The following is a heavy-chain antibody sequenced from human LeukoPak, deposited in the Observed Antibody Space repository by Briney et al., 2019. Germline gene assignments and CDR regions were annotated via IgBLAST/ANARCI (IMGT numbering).Heavy chain of an antibody. CDR3: AKHTGVATIIYWYFDL. V-gene: IGHV3-23*01. D-gene: IGHD5-12*01. J-gene: IGHJ2*01. CDR1: GITFSSYA. CDR2: ISDSGGST. Sequence: QPGGSLRLSCAASGITFSSYAMSWVRQAPGKGLEWVSGISDSGGSTYYADSVKGRFTISRDNSKNTLYLQMNSLRAEDTAVYYCAKHTGVATIIYWYFDLWGRGTLVTVSS.